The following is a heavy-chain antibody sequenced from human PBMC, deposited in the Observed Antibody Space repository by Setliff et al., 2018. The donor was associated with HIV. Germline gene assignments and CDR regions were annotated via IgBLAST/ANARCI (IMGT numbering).Heavy chain of an antibody. CDR1: GFTFSTYA. CDR3: ARENYYVSGVYHLGAFDI. Sequence: PGGSLRLSCAASGFTFSTYAMNWVRQAPGKGLEWVAVMSNDGNLIFYADSMKGRFTISRDNSKNTVYLQVNSLRAEDTAVYYCARENYYVSGVYHLGAFDIWGQGTMVTVSS. D-gene: IGHD3-22*01. J-gene: IGHJ3*02. V-gene: IGHV3-30*04. CDR2: MSNDGNLI.